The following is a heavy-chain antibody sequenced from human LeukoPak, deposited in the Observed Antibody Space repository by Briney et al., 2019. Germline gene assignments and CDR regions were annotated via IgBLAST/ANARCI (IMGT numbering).Heavy chain of an antibody. CDR1: GGSISSSNW. D-gene: IGHD4-23*01. CDR2: IYYSGST. CDR3: ARDEGIVVTPLIYYFDY. J-gene: IGHJ4*02. Sequence: KPSGTLSLTCAVSGGSISSSNWWSWVRQPPGKGLEWIGSIYYSGSTYYNPSLKSRVTISVDTSKNQFSLKLSSVTAADTAVYYCARDEGIVVTPLIYYFDYWGQGTLVTVSS. V-gene: IGHV4-4*02.